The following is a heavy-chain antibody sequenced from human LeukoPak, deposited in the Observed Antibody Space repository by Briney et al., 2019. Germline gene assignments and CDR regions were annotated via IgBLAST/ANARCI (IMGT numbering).Heavy chain of an antibody. D-gene: IGHD4-17*01. CDR2: ISAYNGNT. Sequence: ASVKVSCKASGYTFTSYGISWVRQAPGQGLEWMGWISAYNGNTNYAQKLQGRVTMTTDTSTSTAYMELRSLRSDDTAVYYCARDHDYGDYMQYYGMDVWGKGTTVTVSS. V-gene: IGHV1-18*04. J-gene: IGHJ6*04. CDR1: GYTFTSYG. CDR3: ARDHDYGDYMQYYGMDV.